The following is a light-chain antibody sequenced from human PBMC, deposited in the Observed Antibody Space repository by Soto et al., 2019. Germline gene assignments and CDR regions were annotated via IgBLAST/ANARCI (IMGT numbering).Light chain of an antibody. J-gene: IGKJ1*01. CDR3: QQYNNWPET. CDR2: GAS. CDR1: QSVPTQ. V-gene: IGKV3-15*01. Sequence: IVLTQSPGTLSLSPGERATLSCRASQSVPTQLAWYQQKPGQAPRLIIHGASSRATGIPARFSGSGSGTGFTLTISSLQSEDFAVYYCQQYNNWPETFGQGTKVDIK.